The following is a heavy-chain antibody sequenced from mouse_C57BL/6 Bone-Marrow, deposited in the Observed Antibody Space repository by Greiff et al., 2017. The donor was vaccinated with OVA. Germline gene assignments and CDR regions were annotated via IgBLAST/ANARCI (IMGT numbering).Heavy chain of an antibody. CDR2: IWGGGST. Sequence: VMLVESGPGLVAPSQSLSITCTVSGFSLTSYGVDWVRQPPGKGLEWLGVIWGGGSTNYNSALMSRLSISKDNSKSQVFLKMNSLQTDDTAMYYCAKLTGITTVVADAMDYWGQGTSVTVSS. J-gene: IGHJ4*01. CDR1: GFSLTSYG. CDR3: AKLTGITTVVADAMDY. D-gene: IGHD1-1*01. V-gene: IGHV2-9*01.